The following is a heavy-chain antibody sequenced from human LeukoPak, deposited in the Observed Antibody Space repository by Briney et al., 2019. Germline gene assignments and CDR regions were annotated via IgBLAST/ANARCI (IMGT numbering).Heavy chain of an antibody. D-gene: IGHD2-15*01. CDR1: GFTVSSNF. CDR2: IYSGGST. V-gene: IGHV3-53*01. J-gene: IGHJ6*04. Sequence: GGSLRLSCAASGFTVSSNFMSWVRQAPGKGLEWVSVIYSGGSTYYAGSVKGRFTISRDNSKNTLYLQMNSLRAEDTAIYYCASAAATDYDYGMDVWGKGTTVTVSS. CDR3: ASAAATDYDYGMDV.